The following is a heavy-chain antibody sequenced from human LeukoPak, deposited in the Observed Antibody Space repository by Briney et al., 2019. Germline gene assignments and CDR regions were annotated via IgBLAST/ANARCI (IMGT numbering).Heavy chain of an antibody. D-gene: IGHD6-19*01. V-gene: IGHV3-43*02. J-gene: IGHJ3*02. CDR2: ISGDGGST. CDR3: AKSADSSGWYEAFDI. CDR1: GFTFHDYA. Sequence: GGSLRLSCAASGFTFHDYAMHWVRQAPGKGLEWVSLISGDGGSTYYTDSVKGRFTISRDNNKNSLYLQMNSLRTEDTALYYSAKSADSSGWYEAFDIWGQGTMVTVSS.